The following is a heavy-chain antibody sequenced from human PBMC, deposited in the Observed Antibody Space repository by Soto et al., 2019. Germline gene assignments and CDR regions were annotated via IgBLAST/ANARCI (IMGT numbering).Heavy chain of an antibody. J-gene: IGHJ6*02. D-gene: IGHD3-3*01. V-gene: IGHV3-23*01. CDR1: GFTFSSYA. Sequence: GGSLRLSCAASGFTFSSYAMSWVRQAPGKGLEWVSAISGSGGSTYYADSVKGRFTISRDNSKNTLYLQMNSLRAEDTAVYYCAKRQGNDFWDPPSYGMDVWGQGTTVTVSS. CDR2: ISGSGGST. CDR3: AKRQGNDFWDPPSYGMDV.